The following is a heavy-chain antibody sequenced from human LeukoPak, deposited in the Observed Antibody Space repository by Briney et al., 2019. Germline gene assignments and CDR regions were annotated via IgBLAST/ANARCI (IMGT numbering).Heavy chain of an antibody. CDR3: ARSDYVWGSR. J-gene: IGHJ4*02. D-gene: IGHD3-16*01. CDR1: GFTFSSYE. Sequence: GGSLRLSCAASGFTFSSYEMNWVRQAPGKGLEWVSYISSSGSTIYYADSVKGRFTISRDNAKNSLYLQMNSLRAEDTAVYYCARSDYVWGSRWGQGTLVTVSS. V-gene: IGHV3-48*03. CDR2: ISSSGSTI.